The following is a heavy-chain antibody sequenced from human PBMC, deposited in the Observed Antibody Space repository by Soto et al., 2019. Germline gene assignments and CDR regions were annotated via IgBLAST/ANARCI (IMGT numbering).Heavy chain of an antibody. CDR2: INPNGGRA. Sequence: GASVKVSCKSSGYTFTSYYLHWVRQAPGQGLEWMGVINPNGGRATYAQTFQGRVTMTSDTSSNTVYMELGSLISEDMAVSYCARAAAPGSGRRVDGWGQGTTVTVSS. CDR3: ARAAAPGSGRRVDG. J-gene: IGHJ6*02. V-gene: IGHV1-46*01. CDR1: GYTFTSYY. D-gene: IGHD6-13*01.